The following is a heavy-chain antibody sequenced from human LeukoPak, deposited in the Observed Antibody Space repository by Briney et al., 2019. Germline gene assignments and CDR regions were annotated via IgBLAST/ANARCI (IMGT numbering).Heavy chain of an antibody. CDR3: ARDQEGFDY. CDR2: IYPRDGST. J-gene: IGHJ4*02. Sequence: ASVKVSCKASGYTFTSYYIHWVRQAPGQGLEWMGMIYPRDGSTSYAQRFQDRVTVTRDTSTSTVHMELSGLRSEDTAVYYCARDQEGFDYWGQGTLVTVSS. CDR1: GYTFTSYY. V-gene: IGHV1-46*01.